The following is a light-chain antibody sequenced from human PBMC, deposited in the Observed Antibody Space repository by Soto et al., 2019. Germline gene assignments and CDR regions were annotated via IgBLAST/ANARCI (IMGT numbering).Light chain of an antibody. V-gene: IGKV1-5*03. J-gene: IGKJ2*01. CDR3: QQYDSYPYT. CDR1: QSVSSW. Sequence: QMTQSPSTLSASFGDRVTITCRASQSVSSWLAWYQHQPGRAPKVLIYKASTLESGVPSRFSGSGSGTEFTLTISSLEPDDFATYYCQQYDSYPYTFGQGTKVDIK. CDR2: KAS.